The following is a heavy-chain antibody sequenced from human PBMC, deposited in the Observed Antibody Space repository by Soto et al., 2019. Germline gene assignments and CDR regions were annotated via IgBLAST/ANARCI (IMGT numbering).Heavy chain of an antibody. CDR1: GVSISSGDYY. CDR2: IYYSENT. CDR3: ARGPSGDKVDY. D-gene: IGHD7-27*01. V-gene: IGHV4-30-4*01. Sequence: SETLSLTCTVSGVSISSGDYYWSWIRQPPGKGLEWIGYIYYSENTYSNPSLKSRVAISGDTSKNQFSLKLSSVTAADTAVYYCARGPSGDKVDYWGQGIQVTVSS. J-gene: IGHJ4*02.